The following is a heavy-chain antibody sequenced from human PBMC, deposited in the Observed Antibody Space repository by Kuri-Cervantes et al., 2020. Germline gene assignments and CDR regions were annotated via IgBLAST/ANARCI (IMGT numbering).Heavy chain of an antibody. CDR3: ARDDVRHVAALTVVFDY. CDR2: IGGFDGDT. CDR1: GYTFTSYD. V-gene: IGHV1-18*01. Sequence: ASVKVSCKASGYTFTSYDINWVRQAPGQGLERMGWIGGFDGDTNYAQRFQGRVSMTTDTSTNTAYMELRSLRSEDTAIYYCARDDVRHVAALTVVFDYWGQGTLVTVSS. J-gene: IGHJ5*01. D-gene: IGHD3-10*02.